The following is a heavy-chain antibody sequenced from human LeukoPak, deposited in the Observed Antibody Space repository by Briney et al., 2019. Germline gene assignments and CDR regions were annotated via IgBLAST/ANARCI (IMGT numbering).Heavy chain of an antibody. CDR1: GYSFTSYW. CDR2: IYPGDSDT. CDR3: ARLRGYCSGGSCWNINPRIYYYYYGMDV. D-gene: IGHD2-15*01. V-gene: IGHV5-51*01. J-gene: IGHJ6*04. Sequence: GESLKISCKGPGYSFTSYWIGWVRQMPGKGLEWMGIIYPGDSDTRYSPSFQGQVTISADKSISTAYLQWSSLKASDTAMYYCARLRGYCSGGSCWNINPRIYYYYYGMDVWGKGTTVTVSS.